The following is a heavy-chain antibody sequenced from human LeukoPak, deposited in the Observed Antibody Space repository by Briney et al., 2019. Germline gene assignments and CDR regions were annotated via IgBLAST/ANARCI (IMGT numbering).Heavy chain of an antibody. CDR1: GGSISSSSYY. CDR2: IYYSGST. J-gene: IGHJ5*02. CDR3: ARQEDYGDPRNWFDP. V-gene: IGHV4-39*01. Sequence: PSETLSLTCTVSGGSISSSSYYWGWIRQPPGKGREWIGSIYYSGSTYYNPSLKSRVTISVDTSKNQFSLKLSSVTAADTAVYYCARQEDYGDPRNWFDPWGQGTLVTVSS. D-gene: IGHD4-17*01.